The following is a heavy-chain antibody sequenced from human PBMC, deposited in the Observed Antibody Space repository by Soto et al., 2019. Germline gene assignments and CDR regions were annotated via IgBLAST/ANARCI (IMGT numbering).Heavy chain of an antibody. Sequence: SETLSLTCAVSGYSISLGYYWSWIRHHPGKGLEWIGSFYSSGSIIYNPSLRSRVSISGDTSSNQFSMSLTSVTAADTARYYCARMYSSGSGWFHPWGQGTLVTVSS. CDR3: ARMYSSGSGWFHP. D-gene: IGHD6-19*01. CDR1: GYSISLGYY. J-gene: IGHJ5*02. CDR2: FYSSGSI. V-gene: IGHV4-38-2*01.